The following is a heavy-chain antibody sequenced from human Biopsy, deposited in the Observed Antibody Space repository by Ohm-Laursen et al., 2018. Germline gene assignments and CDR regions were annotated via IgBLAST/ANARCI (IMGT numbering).Heavy chain of an antibody. CDR2: INPSGSTT. J-gene: IGHJ4*02. CDR1: GYSFTSYY. Sequence: ASVKVSCKASGYSFTSYYMHWVRQAPGQGLEWMGMINPSGSTTSYLQIFQGRVTMTRDTSKSTVYMELSSLRSADTAVYFCARNTGWYGDLYYFDSWGQGTLVTVSS. V-gene: IGHV1-46*01. D-gene: IGHD6-19*01. CDR3: ARNTGWYGDLYYFDS.